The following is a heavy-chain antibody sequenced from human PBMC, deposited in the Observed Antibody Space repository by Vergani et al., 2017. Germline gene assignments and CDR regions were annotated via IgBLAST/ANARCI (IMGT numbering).Heavy chain of an antibody. D-gene: IGHD6-13*01. CDR2: ISYDGSNK. Sequence: QGQLVESGGGIVQPGRSLTLSCVASRSTFKTYGMHWVRQAPGKGLEWVAVISYDGSNKYYADSVKGRFTISRDNSKNTLYLQMNSLRAEDTAVYYCARSSSWYIYFDYWGQGTLVTVSS. J-gene: IGHJ4*02. CDR3: ARSSSWYIYFDY. V-gene: IGHV3-30*19. CDR1: RSTFKTYG.